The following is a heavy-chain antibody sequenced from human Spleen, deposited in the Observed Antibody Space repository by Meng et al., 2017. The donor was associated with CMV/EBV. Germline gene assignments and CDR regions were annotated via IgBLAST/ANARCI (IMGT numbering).Heavy chain of an antibody. V-gene: IGHV4-30-4*08. Sequence: ISSGNCYLSWIRPPPGKGLEWIGYIYYSGSTYYNPSLKSRVTISVDTSKNQFSLKLSSVTAADTAVYYCARESTEAAAGQRGWFDPWGQGTLVTV. J-gene: IGHJ5*02. D-gene: IGHD6-13*01. CDR3: ARESTEAAAGQRGWFDP. CDR1: ISSGNCY. CDR2: IYYSGST.